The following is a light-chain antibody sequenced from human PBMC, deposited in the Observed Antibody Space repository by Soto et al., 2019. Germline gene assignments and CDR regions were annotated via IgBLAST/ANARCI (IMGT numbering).Light chain of an antibody. CDR1: QSINSE. V-gene: IGKV3-15*01. CDR2: GAS. CDR3: QHGHNWPLT. Sequence: EIVMTQSPATLSLSPGERAALSCRASQSINSEVAWYQQKPGQPPRLLIYGASTRATGVPARFTGSESGSEFTLTISGLQSEDFAVYYCQHGHNWPLTFGQGTRLEI. J-gene: IGKJ2*01.